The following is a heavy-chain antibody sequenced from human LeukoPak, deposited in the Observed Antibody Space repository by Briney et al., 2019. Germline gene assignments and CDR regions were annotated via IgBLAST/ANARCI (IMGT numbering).Heavy chain of an antibody. CDR1: GFTFSSYA. D-gene: IGHD6-19*01. V-gene: IGHV3-64*01. CDR3: ARRLTGYNSGYDY. J-gene: IGHJ4*02. Sequence: GGSLRLSCAASGFTFSSYAMHWVRQAPGKGLEYVSAISSPGVSTYYANSVKGRFTISRDNSKNTLYLQMDSLRVEDMAVYYCARRLTGYNSGYDYWGQGTLVTVSS. CDR2: ISSPGVST.